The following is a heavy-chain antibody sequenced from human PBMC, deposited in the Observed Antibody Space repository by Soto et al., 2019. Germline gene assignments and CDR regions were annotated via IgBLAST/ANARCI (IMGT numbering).Heavy chain of an antibody. J-gene: IGHJ6*02. D-gene: IGHD2-2*01. CDR1: GYTFTSYG. Sequence: ASVKVSCKASGYTFTSYGISWVGQAPGQGLEWMGWISAYNGNTNYAQKLQGRGTITTDTSTSTAYMELRSLRSDDTAVYCCARVGGCISTSCYAGDYYYYYGIDVWGQGTTVTVSS. CDR2: ISAYNGNT. V-gene: IGHV1-18*01. CDR3: ARVGGCISTSCYAGDYYYYYGIDV.